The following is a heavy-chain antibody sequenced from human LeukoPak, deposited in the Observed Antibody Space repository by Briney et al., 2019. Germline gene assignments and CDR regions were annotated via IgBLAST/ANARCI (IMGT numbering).Heavy chain of an antibody. CDR2: ISTYNSNT. V-gene: IGHV1-18*01. D-gene: IGHD2-2*02. CDR1: GYTFTTYG. Sequence: ASVKVSCKASGYTFTTYGIYWLRHAPGQGLAWMGWISTYNSNTHYAQKLQGRVTMTTDASTSTAYMELRSLRADDTAVYYCARGIPPGDAFDIWGQGTMVTVSS. CDR3: ARGIPPGDAFDI. J-gene: IGHJ3*02.